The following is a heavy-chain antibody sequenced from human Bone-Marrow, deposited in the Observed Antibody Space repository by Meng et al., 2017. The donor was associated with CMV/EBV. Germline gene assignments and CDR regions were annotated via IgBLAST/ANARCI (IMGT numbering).Heavy chain of an antibody. J-gene: IGHJ4*02. CDR1: GFTLTRYW. D-gene: IGHD1-26*01. Sequence: VHVVESGGGLVPPGGSLRLSCAVSGFTLTRYWMHWVREVPGKGLEWVSRIDIDGRDITYADSVRGRFSISRDDAKNTLYLQMNSLRIEDTAVYYCARGVAETLGWEMGYWGQGTLVTVSS. CDR3: ARGVAETLGWEMGY. CDR2: IDIDGRDI. V-gene: IGHV3-74*03.